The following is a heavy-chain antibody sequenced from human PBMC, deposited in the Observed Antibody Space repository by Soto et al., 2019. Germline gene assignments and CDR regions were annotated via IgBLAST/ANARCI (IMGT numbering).Heavy chain of an antibody. V-gene: IGHV1-69*13. J-gene: IGHJ4*02. CDR1: GGTFSSYA. Sequence: SVKVSCKASGGTFSSYAISWVRQAPGQGLEWMGGIIPIFGTANYAQKFQGRVTITADESTSTAYMELSSLRSEDTAVYYCASTRGYYDDSSGMYYFEYWGQGTLVTVSS. CDR2: IIPIFGTA. D-gene: IGHD3-22*01. CDR3: ASTRGYYDDSSGMYYFEY.